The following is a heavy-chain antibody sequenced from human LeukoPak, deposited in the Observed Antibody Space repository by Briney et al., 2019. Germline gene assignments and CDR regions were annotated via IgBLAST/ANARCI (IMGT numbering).Heavy chain of an antibody. CDR2: INPNSGGT. V-gene: IGHV1-2*02. Sequence: GGSVKVSCKASGYTFTGYYMHWVRQAPGQGLEWMGWINPNSGGTNYAQKFQGRVTMTRNTSKATAYMELNSLRSDDTAVYYCAIIIGDVTPYFDLWGRGTLVTVSS. CDR1: GYTFTGYY. J-gene: IGHJ2*01. D-gene: IGHD3-3*01. CDR3: AIIIGDVTPYFDL.